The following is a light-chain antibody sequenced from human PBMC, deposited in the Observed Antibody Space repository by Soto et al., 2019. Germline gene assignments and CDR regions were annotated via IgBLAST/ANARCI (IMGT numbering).Light chain of an antibody. CDR3: QQYNSYSGT. Sequence: DIRITQSPSTLSASVGDRVTITCRASQSISSWLAWYQQKPGKAPKLLIYKASSLESGVPSRFSGSGSGTEFTLTISSLQPDDFATYYCQQYNSYSGTFGQGTKVDIK. CDR2: KAS. V-gene: IGKV1-5*03. J-gene: IGKJ1*01. CDR1: QSISSW.